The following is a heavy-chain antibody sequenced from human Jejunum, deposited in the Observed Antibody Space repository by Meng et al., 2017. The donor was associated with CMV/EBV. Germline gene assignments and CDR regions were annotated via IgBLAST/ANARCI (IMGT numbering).Heavy chain of an antibody. CDR3: ARGTWRYFDL. CDR2: IITSGHAT. CDR1: GFTFSGYW. V-gene: IGHV3-74*01. Sequence: LSCAASGFTFSGYWMHWVRQVPGKGLVWVERIITSGHATVYADSVKGRFIISRDNAKNTLYLQMDSLRADDTAVYYCARGTWRYFDLWGRGTLVTVSS. J-gene: IGHJ2*01. D-gene: IGHD5-12*01.